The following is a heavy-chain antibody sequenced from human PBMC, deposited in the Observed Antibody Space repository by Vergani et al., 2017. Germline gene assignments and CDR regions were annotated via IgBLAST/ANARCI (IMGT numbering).Heavy chain of an antibody. V-gene: IGHV3-66*02. D-gene: IGHD4-17*01. CDR1: GSTVSGNY. Sequence: ELQLVESGGGLVQPGGSLRLSCAASGSTVSGNYMTWVRQAPGKGLEWVSHIYSGDETYYADSVKGRVTISRDTSKNTLYLQMNSLRAEDTAVYYCAKDAMTTGSYYFDYWGQGTLVTVSS. CDR2: IYSGDET. CDR3: AKDAMTTGSYYFDY. J-gene: IGHJ4*02.